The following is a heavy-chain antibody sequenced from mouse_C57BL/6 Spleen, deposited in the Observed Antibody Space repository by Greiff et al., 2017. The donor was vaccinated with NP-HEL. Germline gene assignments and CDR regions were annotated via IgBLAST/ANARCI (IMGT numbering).Heavy chain of an antibody. V-gene: IGHV5-9-1*02. CDR3: TREGYSKGDY. CDR2: ISSGGDYI. Sequence: EVQGVESGEGLVKPGGSLKLSCAASGFTFSSYAMSWVRQTPEKRLEWVAYISSGGDYIYYADPVKGRFTISRDNARNTLYLQMSSLKSEDTAMYYCTREGYSKGDYWGQGTTLTVSS. D-gene: IGHD2-5*01. CDR1: GFTFSSYA. J-gene: IGHJ2*01.